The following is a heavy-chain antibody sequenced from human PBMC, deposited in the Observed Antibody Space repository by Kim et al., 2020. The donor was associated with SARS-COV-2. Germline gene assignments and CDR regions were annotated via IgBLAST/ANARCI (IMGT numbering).Heavy chain of an antibody. J-gene: IGHJ5*02. CDR1: GGSISSSSYY. D-gene: IGHD6-13*01. CDR2: IYYSGST. V-gene: IGHV4-39*07. Sequence: SETLSLTCTVSGGSISSSSYYWGWIRQPPGKGLEWIGSIYYSGSTYYNPSLKSRVTISVDTSKNQFSLKLSSVTAADTAVYYCARERRIAAAGRDWFDP. CDR3: ARERRIAAAGRDWFDP.